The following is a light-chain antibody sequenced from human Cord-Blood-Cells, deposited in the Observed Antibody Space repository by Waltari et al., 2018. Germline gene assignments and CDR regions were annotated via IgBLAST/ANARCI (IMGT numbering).Light chain of an antibody. CDR1: RTTSARKT. Sequence: SVLTQPPSASQTPGQGVTISCSGSRTTSARKTFNWYQQPPGTAPKLPIYRTNQRPAGVPDRFSGSKSGTSASRAFSGRQSEDEADYYCAAWDDSLNGWVFGGGTKLTV. CDR3: AAWDDSLNGWV. J-gene: IGLJ3*02. V-gene: IGLV1-44*01. CDR2: RTN.